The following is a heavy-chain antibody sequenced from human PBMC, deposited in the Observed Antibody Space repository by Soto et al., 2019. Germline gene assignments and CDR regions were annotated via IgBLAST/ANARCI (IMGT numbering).Heavy chain of an antibody. CDR2: INPNSGGT. CDR3: ARVRRLLWFGELHYYYGMDV. CDR1: GYTFTGYY. Sequence: GASVKVSCKASGYTFTGYYMHWVRQAPGQGLEWMGWINPNSGGTNYAQKFQGWVTISVDTSKNQFSLKLSSVTAADTAVYYCARVRRLLWFGELHYYYGMDVWGQGTTVTVSS. J-gene: IGHJ6*02. V-gene: IGHV1-2*04. D-gene: IGHD3-10*01.